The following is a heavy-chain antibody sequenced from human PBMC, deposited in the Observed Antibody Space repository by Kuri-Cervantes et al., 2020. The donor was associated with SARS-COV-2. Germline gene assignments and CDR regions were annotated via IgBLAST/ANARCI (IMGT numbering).Heavy chain of an antibody. J-gene: IGHJ4*02. CDR2: IKQDGSEK. CDR3: ARGRQWLALYYFDY. V-gene: IGHV3-7*01. CDR1: GFTFSSYW. D-gene: IGHD6-19*01. Sequence: GGSLRLSCAASGFTFSSYWMSWVRQAPGKGLEWVANIKQDGSEKYYVDSVKGRFTISRDNAKNSLYLQMNSLRAEDTAVYDCARGRQWLALYYFDYWGQGTLVTVSS.